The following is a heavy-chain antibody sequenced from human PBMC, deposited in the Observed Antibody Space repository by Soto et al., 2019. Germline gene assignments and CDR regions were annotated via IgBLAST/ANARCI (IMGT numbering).Heavy chain of an antibody. V-gene: IGHV3-9*01. Sequence: GGSLRLSCAASGFTFDDYAMHWVRQAPGKGLEWVSGISWNSGSIGYADSVKGRFTISRDNAKNSLYLQMNSLRAEDTALYYCAKDMAGYDPQFTYGMDVWGQGTTVTVSS. CDR1: GFTFDDYA. J-gene: IGHJ6*02. D-gene: IGHD1-1*01. CDR3: AKDMAGYDPQFTYGMDV. CDR2: ISWNSGSI.